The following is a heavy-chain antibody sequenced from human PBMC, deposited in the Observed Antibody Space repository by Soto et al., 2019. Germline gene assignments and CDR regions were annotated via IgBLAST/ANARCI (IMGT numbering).Heavy chain of an antibody. Sequence: QVQLVQSGAEVKKPGSSVKVSCKASGGTLSSYAISWVRQAAGQGLEWMGGVIPIFGTANYAQKFQGRVTITEDESTSTAYMELSSLGSEDTAVYYCARDLGLDPGAFADVWGRGSTVTVSS. V-gene: IGHV1-69*01. J-gene: IGHJ6*02. CDR3: ARDLGLDPGAFADV. CDR1: GGTLSSYA. D-gene: IGHD1-1*01. CDR2: VIPIFGTA.